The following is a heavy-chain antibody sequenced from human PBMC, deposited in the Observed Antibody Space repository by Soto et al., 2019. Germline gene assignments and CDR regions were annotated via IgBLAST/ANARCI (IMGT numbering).Heavy chain of an antibody. CDR2: IWNDGPKE. Sequence: QVQLVESGGGVVQPGRSLRLSCAASGFIFKKYGMHWIRQAPGKGLEWVAVIWNDGPKEDYADTVKGRFTISRDDSKSTLYLQMSRLGVEDMAVYYCARAIGRLTEPDYWGQGTLVSVSS. D-gene: IGHD3-10*01. J-gene: IGHJ4*02. CDR1: GFIFKKYG. V-gene: IGHV3-33*01. CDR3: ARAIGRLTEPDY.